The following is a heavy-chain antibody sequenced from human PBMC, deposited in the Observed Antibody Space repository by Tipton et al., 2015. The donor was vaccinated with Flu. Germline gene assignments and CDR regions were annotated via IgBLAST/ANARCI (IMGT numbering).Heavy chain of an antibody. CDR2: IYYSGST. D-gene: IGHD5-18*01. J-gene: IGHJ6*02. Sequence: TLSLTCTVSGGSIRSGGYYWSWIRQHPGKGLEWIGYIYYSGSTYYNPSLKSRVTISVDTSKNQFSLKLSSVTAADTAVYYCARDPGTAMVKGTDYYYGMDVWGQGTTVTVSS. CDR1: GGSIRSGGYY. V-gene: IGHV4-31*03. CDR3: ARDPGTAMVKGTDYYYGMDV.